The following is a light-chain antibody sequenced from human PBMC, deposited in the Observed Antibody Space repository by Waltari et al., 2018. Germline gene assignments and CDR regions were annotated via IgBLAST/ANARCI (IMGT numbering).Light chain of an antibody. J-gene: IGKJ1*01. V-gene: IGKV3-20*01. CDR1: QGVGKY. CDR2: NTS. CDR3: QKYDFLPAT. Sequence: EIVLTQSPGTLSLSPGERATLSCRASQGVGKYLAWYQKSTGLATRLLLYNTSIRATGIPDRFSGSGYGTDFSLTISRLGPEDFAVYYCQKYDFLPATFGQGTTVEIK.